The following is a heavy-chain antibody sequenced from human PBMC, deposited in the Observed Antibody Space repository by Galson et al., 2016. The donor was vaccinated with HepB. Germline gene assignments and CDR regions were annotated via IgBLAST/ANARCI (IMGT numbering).Heavy chain of an antibody. Sequence: SLRLSCAASGFTFSNHWMTWVRQAPGKGLEWVSGISGGGGLTHYRHSVRGRFTISRDNSKNTLYLQMINLRAEDTAIYYCARCLQDITGDDAFDIWGRGTMVTVSP. D-gene: IGHD1-14*01. J-gene: IGHJ3*02. V-gene: IGHV3-23*01. CDR1: GFTFSNHW. CDR3: ARCLQDITGDDAFDI. CDR2: ISGGGGLT.